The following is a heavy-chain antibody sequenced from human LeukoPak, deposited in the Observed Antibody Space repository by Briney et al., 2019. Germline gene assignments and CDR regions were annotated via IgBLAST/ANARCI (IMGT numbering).Heavy chain of an antibody. CDR1: EFTVTINY. D-gene: IGHD3-10*01. CDR3: AAYGLGSYIYGMDV. CDR2: IYSGGNT. J-gene: IGHJ6*02. Sequence: PGGSLRLSCAASEFTVTINYISWVRQAPGRGLEWVSIIYSGGNTYYADSVKGRFTISRDNSKNTLFLQMNSLRAEDTAVYYCAAYGLGSYIYGMDVWGQGTTVTVSS. V-gene: IGHV3-53*01.